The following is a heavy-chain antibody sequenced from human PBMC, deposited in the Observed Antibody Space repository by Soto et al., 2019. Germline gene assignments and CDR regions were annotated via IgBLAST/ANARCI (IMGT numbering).Heavy chain of an antibody. CDR2: ISGTGAGK. V-gene: IGHV3-23*01. D-gene: IGHD3-10*01. CDR1: GFTFGTYA. CDR3: AKAMGSGSFRYYSLDV. J-gene: IGHJ6*02. Sequence: EVQLLESGGALVQPGGSLRLSCAASGFTFGTYAMSWVRQAPGMGLEWVSAISGTGAGKYYADSVKGRFTISRDNSGNTLILQMNTLRAEDTAMYYCAKAMGSGSFRYYSLDVWGQGTTVTVSS.